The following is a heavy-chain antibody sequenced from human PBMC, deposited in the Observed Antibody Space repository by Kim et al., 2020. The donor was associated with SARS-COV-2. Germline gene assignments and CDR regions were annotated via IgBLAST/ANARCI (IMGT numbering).Heavy chain of an antibody. CDR3: ARDMVDSGSYSLIDY. CDR1: GGSISSSSYY. V-gene: IGHV4-39*07. D-gene: IGHD3-10*01. Sequence: SETLSLTCTVSGGSISSSSYYWGWIRQPPGKGLEWIGSIYYSGSTYYNPSLKSRVTISVDTSKNQFSLKLSSVTAADTAVYYCARDMVDSGSYSLIDYWGQGTLVTVSS. J-gene: IGHJ4*02. CDR2: IYYSGST.